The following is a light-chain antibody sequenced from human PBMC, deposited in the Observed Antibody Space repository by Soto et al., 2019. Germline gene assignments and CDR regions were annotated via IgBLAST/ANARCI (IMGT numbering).Light chain of an antibody. Sequence: EIVLTRSPGTLSLSPGERATLSCRASQSVSSSYLAWYQQKPGQAPRLLIYGASSRATGIPDRFSGSGSGTDFTLTISRLEPEDFAVYYCQHYGSSLWTFGQGTKV. J-gene: IGKJ1*01. CDR2: GAS. V-gene: IGKV3-20*01. CDR1: QSVSSSY. CDR3: QHYGSSLWT.